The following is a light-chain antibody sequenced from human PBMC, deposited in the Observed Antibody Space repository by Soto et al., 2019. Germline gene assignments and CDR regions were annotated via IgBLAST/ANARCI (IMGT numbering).Light chain of an antibody. CDR1: ISNIGSYP. V-gene: IGLV1-47*01. CDR2: RNN. J-gene: IGLJ1*01. CDR3: AAWDDRLSAYV. Sequence: QSVLTQPPSAAGTPAPRVTISSSGGISNIGSYPVYWHQHLPGTAPKRLVYRNNQRPSGVPDRFSDSKSGTSAFLAISGLRSEDEADYYCAAWDDRLSAYVFGTGTKVTVL.